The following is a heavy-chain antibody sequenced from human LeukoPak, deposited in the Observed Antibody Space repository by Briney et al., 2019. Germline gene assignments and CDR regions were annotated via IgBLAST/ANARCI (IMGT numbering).Heavy chain of an antibody. Sequence: KPSETLSLTCAVYGGSFSGYYWSWIRQPPGKGLEWIGEINHSGSTNYNPSLKSRVTISVDTSKNQFSLKLSSVTAADTAVYYCARNLNIAAAGIGAFDIWGQGTMVTVSS. J-gene: IGHJ3*02. CDR2: INHSGST. V-gene: IGHV4-34*01. D-gene: IGHD6-13*01. CDR3: ARNLNIAAAGIGAFDI. CDR1: GGSFSGYY.